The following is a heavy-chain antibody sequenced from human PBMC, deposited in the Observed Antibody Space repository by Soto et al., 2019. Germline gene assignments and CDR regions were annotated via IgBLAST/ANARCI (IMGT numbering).Heavy chain of an antibody. J-gene: IGHJ4*02. D-gene: IGHD3-22*01. V-gene: IGHV3-23*01. CDR3: AKNPGYYYDSTAYHTDY. Sequence: GGSLRLSCAASEFTFSNYAMSWVRQAPGKGLEWVSAISYGGGTTYYADSVKGRFTISRDNSKNTLYLQMNSLRAEDTAVYYCAKNPGYYYDSTAYHTDYWGQGTLVTVSS. CDR1: EFTFSNYA. CDR2: ISYGGGTT.